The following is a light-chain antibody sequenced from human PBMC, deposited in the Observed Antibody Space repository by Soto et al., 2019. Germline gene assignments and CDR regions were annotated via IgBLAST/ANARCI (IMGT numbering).Light chain of an antibody. CDR3: QRYNNWPLT. V-gene: IGKV1-5*01. CDR2: DAS. CDR1: QSISSW. J-gene: IGKJ4*01. Sequence: GDRVTITCRASQSISSWLAWYQQKPGKAPKLLIYDASSLESGVPSRFSGSGSGTEFTLTINSLQSEDFAVYYCQRYNNWPLTFGGGTKVESK.